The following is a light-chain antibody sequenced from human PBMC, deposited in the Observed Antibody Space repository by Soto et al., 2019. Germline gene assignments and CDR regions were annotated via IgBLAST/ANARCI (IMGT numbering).Light chain of an antibody. CDR3: QQYNNWPWT. CDR1: QSVSSN. V-gene: IGKV3-15*01. J-gene: IGKJ1*01. Sequence: EVVMTQSPATLSVSPGERATLSCRVSQSVSSNFAWYQQKPGQPPRLLIYGASTRATGVPARFSGSGSGTEFTLTITGLQSDDFVVYYCQQYNNWPWTFGQGTKVDIK. CDR2: GAS.